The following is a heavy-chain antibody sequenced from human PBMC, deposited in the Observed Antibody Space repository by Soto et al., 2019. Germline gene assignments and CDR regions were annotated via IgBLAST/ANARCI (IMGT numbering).Heavy chain of an antibody. CDR2: IYYSGST. J-gene: IGHJ4*02. D-gene: IGHD2-15*01. CDR3: ARVLCSGGSCYYFRKYYFDY. V-gene: IGHV4-59*01. Sequence: LSLTCTVSGGSISSYYWSWIRQPPGKGLEWIRYIYYSGSTNYNPSLKSRVTISVDTSKNQFPLKLSSVTAADTAVYYCARVLCSGGSCYYFRKYYFDYWGQGTLVSVSS. CDR1: GGSISSYY.